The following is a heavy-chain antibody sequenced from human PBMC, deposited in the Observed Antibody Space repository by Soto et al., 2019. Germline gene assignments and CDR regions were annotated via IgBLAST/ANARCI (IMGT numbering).Heavy chain of an antibody. CDR3: ARRGYWSGGSCYYFDY. CDR2: IYPGDSDT. Sequence: GESLKISCKGSGYSFTSYWIGWVRQMPGKGLEWMGIIYPGDSDTRYSPSFQGQVTISADKSISTAYLQWSSLEASDTAMYYCARRGYWSGGSCYYFDYWGQGTLVTVSS. CDR1: GYSFTSYW. D-gene: IGHD2-15*01. V-gene: IGHV5-51*01. J-gene: IGHJ4*02.